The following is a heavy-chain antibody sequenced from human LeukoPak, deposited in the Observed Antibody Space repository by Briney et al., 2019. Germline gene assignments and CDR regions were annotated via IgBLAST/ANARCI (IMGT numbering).Heavy chain of an antibody. CDR1: GFTFSSYG. CDR3: AKDGPAAMEATGTKNYYYYMDV. J-gene: IGHJ6*03. CDR2: IWYDGSNK. D-gene: IGHD2-2*01. V-gene: IGHV3-33*06. Sequence: GGSLRLSCAASGFTFSSYGMHWVRQAPSKGLEWVAVIWYDGSNKYYADSVKGRFTISRDNSKNTLYLQMNSLRAEDTAVYYCAKDGPAAMEATGTKNYYYYMDVWGKGTTVTVSS.